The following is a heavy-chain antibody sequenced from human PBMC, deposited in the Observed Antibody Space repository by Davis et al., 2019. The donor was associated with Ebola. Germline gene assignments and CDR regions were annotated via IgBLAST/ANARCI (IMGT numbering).Heavy chain of an antibody. V-gene: IGHV4-61*09. Sequence: SETLSLTCNVSGASISSGFFSWTWVRQPAGKGLEWIGHIYTSGSTKYNPAVESRVTISLDTSKNQFSLTLTSVTAADAAVYYCAKGGAYFDVWGRGTLVTVSS. CDR2: IYTSGST. CDR3: AKGGAYFDV. CDR1: GASISSGFFS. J-gene: IGHJ2*01.